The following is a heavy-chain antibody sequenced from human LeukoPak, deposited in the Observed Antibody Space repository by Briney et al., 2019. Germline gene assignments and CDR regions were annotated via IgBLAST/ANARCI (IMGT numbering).Heavy chain of an antibody. D-gene: IGHD3-3*01. V-gene: IGHV3-7*01. CDR1: GFTFSSYW. Sequence: GGSLRLSCAASGFTFSSYWMSWVRRAPEKGLEWVANIKQDGSEKYYVDSVKGRFTISRDNAKNSLYLQMNSLRAEDTAVYYCASNYYDFWSGYYSSPYYMDVWGKGTTVTVSS. J-gene: IGHJ6*03. CDR3: ASNYYDFWSGYYSSPYYMDV. CDR2: IKQDGSEK.